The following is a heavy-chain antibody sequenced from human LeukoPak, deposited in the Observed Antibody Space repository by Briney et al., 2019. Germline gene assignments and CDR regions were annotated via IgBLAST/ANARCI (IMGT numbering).Heavy chain of an antibody. J-gene: IGHJ5*02. Sequence: SETLSLTCTVSGGSVSSYYWSWIRQPPGKGLEWIGYVYYSGNTNYNPSLKSRVTISVDTSKNQFSLKLSSVTAADTAVYYCAREGGGSSSFSFDPWGQGTLVTVSS. D-gene: IGHD2-15*01. CDR3: AREGGGSSSFSFDP. CDR2: VYYSGNT. CDR1: GGSVSSYY. V-gene: IGHV4-59*02.